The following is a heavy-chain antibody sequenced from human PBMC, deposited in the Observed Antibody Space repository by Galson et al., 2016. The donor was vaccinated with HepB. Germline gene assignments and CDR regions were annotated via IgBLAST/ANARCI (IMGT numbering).Heavy chain of an antibody. D-gene: IGHD6-19*01. J-gene: IGHJ4*02. CDR1: GDSVSSDRAA. CDR2: TYYRSKWHH. CDR3: ARAFRHRIGVAPDFDY. Sequence: ISGDSVSSDRAAWNWIRQSPSRGLEWLGRTYYRSKWHHDYAVFVKSRITINPDTSRNEFSLQLNSVTPEDTAVYYCARAFRHRIGVAPDFDYWGQGTLVTVSA. V-gene: IGHV6-1*01.